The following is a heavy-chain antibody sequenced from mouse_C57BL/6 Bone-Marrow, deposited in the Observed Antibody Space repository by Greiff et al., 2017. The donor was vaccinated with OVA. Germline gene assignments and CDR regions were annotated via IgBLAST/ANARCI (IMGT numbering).Heavy chain of an antibody. V-gene: IGHV1-53*01. J-gene: IGHJ2*01. Sequence: QVQLQQPGPELVKPGASVKLSCKASGYTFTSYWMHWVKQRPGQGLEWIGNINPSNGGTNYNEKFKGKATLTADKSSSTAYMQLNSLTSEDSAVYCCARKGWDVGNYFDDWGQGTTLTVSS. D-gene: IGHD3-3*01. CDR2: INPSNGGT. CDR3: ARKGWDVGNYFDD. CDR1: GYTFTSYW.